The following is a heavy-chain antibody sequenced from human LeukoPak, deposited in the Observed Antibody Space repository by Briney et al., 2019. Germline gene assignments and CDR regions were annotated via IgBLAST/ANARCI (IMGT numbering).Heavy chain of an antibody. V-gene: IGHV3-21*01. D-gene: IGHD3-3*01. Sequence: GGSLRLSCAASGFTFSSYSMNWVRQAPGKGLEWVSSISSISSYIYYADSVKGRFTISRDNAKNSLYLQMNSLRAEDTAVYYCARGQQDYDFWSGYPYYFDYWGQGTLVTVSS. CDR3: ARGQQDYDFWSGYPYYFDY. CDR2: ISSISSYI. CDR1: GFTFSSYS. J-gene: IGHJ4*02.